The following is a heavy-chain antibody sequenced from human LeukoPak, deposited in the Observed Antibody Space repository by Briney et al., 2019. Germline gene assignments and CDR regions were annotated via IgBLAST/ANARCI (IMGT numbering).Heavy chain of an antibody. V-gene: IGHV4-38-2*01. Sequence: SETLSLTCAVSGYSISSGYYWGWIRQPPGKGLEWIGSIYHSGSTYYNPSLKSRVTISVDTSKNQFSLKLSSVTAADTAVYYCARHQGSSTNWYYYYYYMDVWGKGTTVTVSS. CDR3: ARHQGSSTNWYYYYYYMDV. CDR1: GYSISSGYY. CDR2: IYHSGST. J-gene: IGHJ6*03. D-gene: IGHD2-2*01.